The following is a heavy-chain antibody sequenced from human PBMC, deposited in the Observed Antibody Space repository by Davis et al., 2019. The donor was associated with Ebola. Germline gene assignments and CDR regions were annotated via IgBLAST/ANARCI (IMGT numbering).Heavy chain of an antibody. CDR2: INADEREK. CDR3: ARSLIQLWLGVGYSYGMDV. CDR1: GFTFSDYW. J-gene: IGHJ6*02. D-gene: IGHD5-18*01. V-gene: IGHV3-7*03. Sequence: PGGSLRLSCTASGFTFSDYWMSWVRQLPGGGLQCVATINADEREKNYVDSVKGRFTISRDNAKNSLYLQMNSLRAEDTAVYYCARSLIQLWLGVGYSYGMDVWGQGTTVTVSS.